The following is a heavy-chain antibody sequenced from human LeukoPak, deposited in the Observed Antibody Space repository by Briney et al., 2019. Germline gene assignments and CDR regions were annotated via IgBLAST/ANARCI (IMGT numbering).Heavy chain of an antibody. CDR2: ISTSGST. V-gene: IGHV4-4*07. D-gene: IGHD3-10*02. J-gene: IGHJ5*02. CDR1: GGSISSYY. Sequence: SETLSLTCTVSGGSISSYYWSWIRQPAGKGLESIGHISTSGSTNYNPSLTSRVTISVDTSKNQFSLRLYSVTAADTAVYYCARGANVFDPWGQGTLVTVSS. CDR3: ARGANVFDP.